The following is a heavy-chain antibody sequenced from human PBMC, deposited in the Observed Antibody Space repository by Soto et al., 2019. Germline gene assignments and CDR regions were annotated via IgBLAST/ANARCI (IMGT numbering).Heavy chain of an antibody. J-gene: IGHJ3*02. CDR3: ARDDGQWLVRSAFDI. V-gene: IGHV1-18*04. CDR2: IGAYNGST. Sequence: ASVKVSCKASGYTFTSYGISWLRQAPGQGLEWMGWIGAYNGSTNYAQKLQGRVTMTTDTSTSTAYMELRSLRSDDTAVYYCARDDGQWLVRSAFDIWGQGTMVTVSS. D-gene: IGHD6-19*01. CDR1: GYTFTSYG.